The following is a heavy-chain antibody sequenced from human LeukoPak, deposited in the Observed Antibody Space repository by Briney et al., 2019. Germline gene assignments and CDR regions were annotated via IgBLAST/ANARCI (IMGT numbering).Heavy chain of an antibody. V-gene: IGHV4-59*08. Sequence: SETLSLTCAVSGSSMNYYYWTWMRQPPGRGLEWIGYVFCSGSTNYNPSLKSRVTISLDTSKNQFSLRLTSVTAADTAVYYCARRVYSGNYFDYWGQGILVTVSS. D-gene: IGHD1-26*01. J-gene: IGHJ4*02. CDR3: ARRVYSGNYFDY. CDR1: GSSMNYYY. CDR2: VFCSGST.